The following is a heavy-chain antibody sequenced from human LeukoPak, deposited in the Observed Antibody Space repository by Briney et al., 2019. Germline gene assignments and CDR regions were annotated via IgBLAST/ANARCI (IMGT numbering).Heavy chain of an antibody. J-gene: IGHJ4*02. V-gene: IGHV4-59*01. Sequence: SETLSLTCSVSGGSISGYYWSWIRKPPRKGLEWIGYIHSNGRTNSNPSLKSRVTISVDTFKNQFSLNLISVTAADTAVYYCARYYCPNGVCQGFDYWGQGTLVTVSS. CDR3: ARYYCPNGVCQGFDY. CDR2: IHSNGRT. D-gene: IGHD2-8*01. CDR1: GGSISGYY.